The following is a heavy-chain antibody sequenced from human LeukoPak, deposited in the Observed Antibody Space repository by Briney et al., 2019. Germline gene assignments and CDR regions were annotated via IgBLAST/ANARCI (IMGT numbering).Heavy chain of an antibody. V-gene: IGHV4-30-2*01. CDR3: ARSAFYDFWSGYYQGPHNNWFDP. CDR2: IYHSGST. CDR1: GGSISSGGYS. Sequence: PSETLSLTCAVSGGSISSGGYSWSWIRQPPGKGLEWIGYIYHSGSTYYNPSLKSRVTISVDRSKNQFSLKLSSVTAADTAVYYCARSAFYDFWSGYYQGPHNNWFDPWGQGTLVTVSS. D-gene: IGHD3-3*01. J-gene: IGHJ5*02.